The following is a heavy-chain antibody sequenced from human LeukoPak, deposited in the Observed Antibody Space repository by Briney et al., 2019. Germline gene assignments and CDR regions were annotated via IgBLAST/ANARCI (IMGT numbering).Heavy chain of an antibody. CDR3: AKIEGYDSSGYYYVGPYFDY. CDR1: GFTFGSFG. CDR2: IWYDGSNK. Sequence: PGGSLRLSCAASGFTFGSFGMHWVRQAPGKGLEWVAVIWYDGSNKYYADSVKGRFTISRDNSKNTLYLQMNSLRAEDTAVYYCAKIEGYDSSGYYYVGPYFDYWGQGTLVTVSS. J-gene: IGHJ4*02. V-gene: IGHV3-33*06. D-gene: IGHD3-22*01.